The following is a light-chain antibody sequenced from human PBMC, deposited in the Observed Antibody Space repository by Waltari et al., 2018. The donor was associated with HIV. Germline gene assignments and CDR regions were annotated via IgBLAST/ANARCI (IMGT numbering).Light chain of an antibody. Sequence: SYELTQPSSVSVSPGQTARITCTGDVVAKKYARWFQQKQGQAPVLVIYTDSERRSGIPERFSGSSSGTTVTLTISGAQVEDEADYYCYSAADNIGVFGGGTKLTVL. V-gene: IGLV3-27*01. J-gene: IGLJ3*02. CDR3: YSAADNIGV. CDR2: TDS. CDR1: VVAKKY.